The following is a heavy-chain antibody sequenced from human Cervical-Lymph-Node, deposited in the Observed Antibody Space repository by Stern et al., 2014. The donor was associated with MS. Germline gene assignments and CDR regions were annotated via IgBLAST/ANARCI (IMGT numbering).Heavy chain of an antibody. CDR3: ARTDKYCSSASCSGNWFDP. Sequence: VQLEESGAEVKKPGSSVKVSCKASGGTFSSYGISWVRQAPGQGLEWMGGIIPIFGTANYAQKFQGRVTITADESTSTAYMELSSLRSEDTAVYYCARTDKYCSSASCSGNWFDPWGQGTLVTVSS. CDR1: GGTFSSYG. J-gene: IGHJ5*02. D-gene: IGHD2-2*01. CDR2: IIPIFGTA. V-gene: IGHV1-69*01.